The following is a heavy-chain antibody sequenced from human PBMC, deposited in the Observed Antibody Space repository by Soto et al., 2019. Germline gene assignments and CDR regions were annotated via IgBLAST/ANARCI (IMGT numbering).Heavy chain of an antibody. CDR3: ARARATIAAAAIFDC. V-gene: IGHV4-4*02. D-gene: IGHD6-13*01. CDR2: VYRTGST. J-gene: IGHJ4*02. CDR1: GGSISTSNW. Sequence: PSETLSLTCAVSGGSISTSNWWSWVRQPPGKGLEWIGEVYRTGSTTYNPSLESRLTISVDKSKNQFSLNLTSVTAADTAVYYCARARATIAAAAIFDCWGQGTLVTVSS.